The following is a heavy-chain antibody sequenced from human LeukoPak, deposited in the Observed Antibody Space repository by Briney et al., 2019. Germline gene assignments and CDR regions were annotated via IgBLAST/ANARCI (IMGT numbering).Heavy chain of an antibody. Sequence: SETLSLTCTVSGGSISSYYWSWIRQPAGKGLEWIGRINTSGSTNYNPSLKSRVTMSVDTSKNQFSLKLSSVTAADTAVYYCAGGVVAATPYYYYYYMDVWGKGTTVTISS. CDR1: GGSISSYY. V-gene: IGHV4-4*07. CDR3: AGGVVAATPYYYYYYMDV. CDR2: INTSGST. J-gene: IGHJ6*03. D-gene: IGHD2-15*01.